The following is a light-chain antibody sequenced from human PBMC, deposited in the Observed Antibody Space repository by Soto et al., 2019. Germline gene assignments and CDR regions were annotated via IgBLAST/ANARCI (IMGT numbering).Light chain of an antibody. CDR3: SSYTSSNTVV. J-gene: IGLJ2*01. V-gene: IGLV2-14*01. CDR2: DVS. CDR1: SSDVGGYNY. Sequence: ALTQPASVSGSPGQSITISCTGTSSDVGGYNYVSWYQQYPGKAPKLMIHDVSNRPSGVSNRFSGSKSGNMASLTISGLQAEDEAEYYCSSYTSSNTVVFGGGTKLTVL.